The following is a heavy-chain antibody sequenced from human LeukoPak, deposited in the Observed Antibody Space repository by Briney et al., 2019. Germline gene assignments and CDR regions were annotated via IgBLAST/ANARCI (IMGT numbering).Heavy chain of an antibody. CDR1: GFTVSSNY. Sequence: GGSLRLSCAASGFTVSSNYMSWVRQAPGKGLEWVSVIYSSGTTYYADSVKGRFTISRDNSKNTLYLQMNSLRAEDTAVYYCAKGRCSGGSCYGLDYWGQGTLVTVSS. J-gene: IGHJ4*02. V-gene: IGHV3-66*03. D-gene: IGHD2-15*01. CDR3: AKGRCSGGSCYGLDY. CDR2: IYSSGTT.